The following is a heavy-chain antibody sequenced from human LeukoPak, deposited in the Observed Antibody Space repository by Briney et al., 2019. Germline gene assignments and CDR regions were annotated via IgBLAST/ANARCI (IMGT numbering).Heavy chain of an antibody. CDR3: ATGSSYPPGELDY. J-gene: IGHJ4*02. V-gene: IGHV4-59*02. CDR2: IYHSGTT. D-gene: IGHD1-7*01. Sequence: ASETLSLTCTVSGGSVSNYYWSWVRQPPGKGLEYLGYIYHSGTTNYNPSLKSRVTMSLDTSKNQFSLKLSSVTAADTALYYCATGSSYPPGELDYWGQGSLVTVSS. CDR1: GGSVSNYY.